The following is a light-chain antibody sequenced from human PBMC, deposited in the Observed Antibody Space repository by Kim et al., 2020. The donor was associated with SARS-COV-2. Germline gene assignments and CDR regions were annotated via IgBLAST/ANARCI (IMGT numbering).Light chain of an antibody. Sequence: GQMVTISCTGSSSNIWAGYGVHWYQQLPGTAPKLLIYGNTDRPSGVPDRFSGSRSATSASLAITGLQAEDEADYYCQSYDTRLRGSLFGGGTQLTVL. CDR2: GNT. CDR3: QSYDTRLRGSL. CDR1: SSNIWAGYG. J-gene: IGLJ2*01. V-gene: IGLV1-40*01.